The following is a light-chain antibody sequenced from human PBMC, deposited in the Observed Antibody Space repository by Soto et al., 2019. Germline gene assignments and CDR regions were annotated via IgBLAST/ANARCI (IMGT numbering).Light chain of an antibody. J-gene: IGKJ1*01. CDR3: QQYDSFSVT. V-gene: IGKV1-33*01. CDR1: QNINNY. Sequence: DIQMTQSPSSLSASVGDRVTITCEASQNINNYLNWYQQKPGRAPKLLIYDASNLEAGVPSRFRGSGSGTDFTFTISSLQPEDFATYYCQQYDSFSVTFGQGTKVDI. CDR2: DAS.